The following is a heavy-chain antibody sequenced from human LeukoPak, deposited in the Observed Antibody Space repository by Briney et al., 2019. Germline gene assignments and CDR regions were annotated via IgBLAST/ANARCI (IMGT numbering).Heavy chain of an antibody. CDR3: ARENPGWELSHLFDY. J-gene: IGHJ4*02. Sequence: SGTLSLTCAVSGGSVSNGYWWSWVRQPPVKGLEWIGYIYYSGSTNYNPSLKSRVTISVDTSKNQFSLKLSSVTAADTAVYYCARENPGWELSHLFDYWGQGTLVTVSS. CDR1: GGSVSNGYW. D-gene: IGHD1-26*01. CDR2: IYYSGST. V-gene: IGHV4-4*02.